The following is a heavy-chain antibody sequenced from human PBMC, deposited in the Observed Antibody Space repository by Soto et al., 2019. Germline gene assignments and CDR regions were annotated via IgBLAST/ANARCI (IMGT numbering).Heavy chain of an antibody. CDR3: ARARTVRGIIYYSGMXV. V-gene: IGHV4-31*03. J-gene: IGHJ6*02. CDR2: IYYSGST. CDR1: GGSIGSYCSY. D-gene: IGHD3-10*01. Sequence: SETLSLTCTVSGGSIGSYCSYWSWIRQHPGKGLEWIGYIYYSGSTYYNPSLKSRVTISVDTSKNQFSLKLHSVTAADTSVYYCARARTVRGIIYYSGMXVWGQGPTVSVSS.